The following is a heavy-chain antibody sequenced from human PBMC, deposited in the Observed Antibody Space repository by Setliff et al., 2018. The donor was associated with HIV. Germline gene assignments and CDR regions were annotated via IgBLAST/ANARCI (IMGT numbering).Heavy chain of an antibody. CDR3: ARYGDGYNSGDALVY. D-gene: IGHD5-12*01. Sequence: PSETLSLTCAVSGFPFTSGYYWGWIRQPPGKGLEWIGSGYHTGSTAYNPSLKSRVTISLDTSKNPFSLQLNSMTAAYTAVYYCARYGDGYNSGDALVYWGQGTLVTVSS. V-gene: IGHV4-38-2*01. J-gene: IGHJ4*02. CDR1: GFPFTSGYY. CDR2: GYHTGST.